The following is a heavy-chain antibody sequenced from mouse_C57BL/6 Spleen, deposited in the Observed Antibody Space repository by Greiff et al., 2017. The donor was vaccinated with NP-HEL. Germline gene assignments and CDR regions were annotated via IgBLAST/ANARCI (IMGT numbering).Heavy chain of an antibody. V-gene: IGHV1-42*01. J-gene: IGHJ3*01. D-gene: IGHD4-1*01. CDR3: ARGAKLGLTWFAY. Sequence: VHVKQSGPELVKPGASVKISCKASGYSFTGYYMNWVKQSPEKSLEWIGEINPSTGGTTYNQKFKAKATLTVDKSSSTAYMQLKSLTSEDSAVYYCARGAKLGLTWFAYWGQGTLVTVSA. CDR1: GYSFTGYY. CDR2: INPSTGGT.